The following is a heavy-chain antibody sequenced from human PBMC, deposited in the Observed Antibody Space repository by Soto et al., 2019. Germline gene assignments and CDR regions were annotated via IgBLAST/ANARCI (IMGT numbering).Heavy chain of an antibody. CDR3: AKEGDALRYFDWILYYYGMDV. D-gene: IGHD3-9*01. Sequence: GGSLRLSCAASGFTFSSYAMSWVRQAPGKGLEWVSAISGSGGSTYYADSVKGRFTISRDNSKNTLYLQMNSLRAEDTAVYYCAKEGDALRYFDWILYYYGMDVWGQGTTVTVSS. V-gene: IGHV3-23*01. CDR1: GFTFSSYA. CDR2: ISGSGGST. J-gene: IGHJ6*02.